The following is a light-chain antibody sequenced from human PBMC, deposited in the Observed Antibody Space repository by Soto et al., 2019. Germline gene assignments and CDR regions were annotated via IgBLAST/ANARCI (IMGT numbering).Light chain of an antibody. CDR2: KAS. J-gene: IGKJ1*01. CDR1: QSISSW. V-gene: IGKV1-5*03. CDR3: QQYNSYWT. Sequence: DIQMTQSPSTLSASVGDRVTITCRASQSISSWLAWYQQKPGKAPKLLIYKASSLESGIPSRFRGSGSGTEFTLTISSLQPHDFATYYCQQYNSYWTFGQGTKVEIK.